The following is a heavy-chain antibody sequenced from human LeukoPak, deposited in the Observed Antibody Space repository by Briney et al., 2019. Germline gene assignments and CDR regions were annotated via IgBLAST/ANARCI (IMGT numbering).Heavy chain of an antibody. CDR3: ARAGQFISARPITFDY. Sequence: SETLSLTCTVSGGSISSYYWSWIRQPPGKGLEWIGYFFYSGSTNYNPSLKSRVTISLDTSKNQFSLKLSSVTAADTAVYYCARAGQFISARPITFDYWGQGSLVTVSS. D-gene: IGHD6-6*01. CDR2: FFYSGST. J-gene: IGHJ4*02. CDR1: GGSISSYY. V-gene: IGHV4-59*01.